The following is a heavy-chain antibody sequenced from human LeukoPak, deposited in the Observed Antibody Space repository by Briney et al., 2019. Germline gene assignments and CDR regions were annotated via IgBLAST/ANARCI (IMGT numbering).Heavy chain of an antibody. CDR1: GYTFTGYY. CDR3: ARVLFGGIHSGYDS. D-gene: IGHD5-12*01. V-gene: IGHV1-18*04. CDR2: ISAYNGNT. Sequence: ASVKVSCKASGYTFTGYYMHWVRQAPGQGLEWMGWISAYNGNTNYAQKLQGRVTMTTDTSTSTAYMELRSLRSDDTAVYYCARVLFGGIHSGYDSWGQGTLVTVSS. J-gene: IGHJ4*02.